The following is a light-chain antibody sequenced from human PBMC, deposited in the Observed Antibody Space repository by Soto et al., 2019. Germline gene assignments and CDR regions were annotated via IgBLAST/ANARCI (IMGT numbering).Light chain of an antibody. Sequence: KVMTQSPATLSVSPGERATLSCRASQSVNSNLAWYQQKPGQAPRLLLYGASTRAIGIPARFSGSASGTEFTLTISSLQSEDSAVSYCQQYNDWPLTFGGGTKVEI. CDR3: QQYNDWPLT. CDR2: GAS. V-gene: IGKV3-15*01. J-gene: IGKJ4*01. CDR1: QSVNSN.